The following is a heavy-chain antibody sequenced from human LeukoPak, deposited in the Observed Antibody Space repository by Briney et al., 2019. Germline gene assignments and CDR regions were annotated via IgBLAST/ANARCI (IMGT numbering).Heavy chain of an antibody. V-gene: IGHV3-23*01. Sequence: GGSLRLSCAASGFTFSSYAMSWVRQAPGKGLEWVSAISGSGGSTYYADSVKGRFTISRDNSKNTLYLQMNSLRAEDTAVYYCAKDRCSNGVGCYYYYMDVWGKGTTVTISS. CDR3: AKDRCSNGVGCYYYYMDV. J-gene: IGHJ6*03. CDR1: GFTFSSYA. CDR2: ISGSGGST. D-gene: IGHD2-8*01.